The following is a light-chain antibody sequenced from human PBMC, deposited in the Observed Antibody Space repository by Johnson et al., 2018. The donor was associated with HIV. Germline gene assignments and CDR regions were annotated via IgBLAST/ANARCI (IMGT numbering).Light chain of an antibody. Sequence: QSVLTQPPSVSAAPVQRVNISCSGTSSNIENYFVSWYQQLPGAAPRLVIYEDNKRPSGIPDRFSGSKSGTSATLGITGLQTGDEADYYCGTWDTSLGTQYVFGSGTKVTVL. J-gene: IGLJ1*01. CDR3: GTWDTSLGTQYV. CDR2: EDN. CDR1: SSNIENYF. V-gene: IGLV1-51*02.